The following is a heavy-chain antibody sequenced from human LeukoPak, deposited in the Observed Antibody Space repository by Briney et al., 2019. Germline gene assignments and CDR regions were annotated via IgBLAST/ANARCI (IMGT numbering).Heavy chain of an antibody. V-gene: IGHV4-34*01. CDR1: GGSFSGYY. D-gene: IGHD3-3*01. J-gene: IGHJ4*02. Sequence: PSETLSLTCAVYGGSFSGYYWSWIRQPPGKGLEWIGGINHSGSTNYNPSLKSRVTISVDTSKNQFSLKLSSVTAADTAVYYCARSGYSYYFDYWGQGTLVTVSS. CDR3: ARSGYSYYFDY. CDR2: INHSGST.